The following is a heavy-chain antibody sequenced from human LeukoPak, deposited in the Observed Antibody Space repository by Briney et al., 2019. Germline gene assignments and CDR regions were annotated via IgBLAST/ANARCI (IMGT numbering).Heavy chain of an antibody. CDR2: IYTSGST. J-gene: IGHJ4*02. CDR3: ARVGYSYGTVGYYFDY. CDR1: GGSISSYY. D-gene: IGHD5-18*01. Sequence: TSETLSLTCTVSGGSISSYYWSWIRQPAGKGLEWIGRIYTSGSTNYNPSLKSRVTMSVDTSKNQFSLKLSSVTAADTAVYYCARVGYSYGTVGYYFDYWGQGTLVTVSS. V-gene: IGHV4-4*07.